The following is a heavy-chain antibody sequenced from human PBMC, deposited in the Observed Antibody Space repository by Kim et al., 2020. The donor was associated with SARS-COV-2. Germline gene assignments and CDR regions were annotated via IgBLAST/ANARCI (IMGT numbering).Heavy chain of an antibody. CDR3: ARLPKPQNYYGSGSYLDY. D-gene: IGHD3-10*01. Sequence: SETLSLTCAVYGGSFSGYYWSWIRQPPGKGLEWIGEINHSGSTNYNPSLKSRVTISVDTSKNQFSLKLSSVTAADTAVYYCARLPKPQNYYGSGSYLDYWGQGTLVTVSS. CDR2: INHSGST. V-gene: IGHV4-34*01. J-gene: IGHJ4*02. CDR1: GGSFSGYY.